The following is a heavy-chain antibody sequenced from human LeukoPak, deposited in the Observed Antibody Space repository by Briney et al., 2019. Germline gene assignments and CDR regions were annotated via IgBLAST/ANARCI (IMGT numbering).Heavy chain of an antibody. CDR2: TNWNGGST. J-gene: IGHJ4*02. V-gene: IGHV3-20*04. Sequence: GGSLRLSCAASGVTFANYGRSWVRQAPGKGLEWVSGTNWNGGSTGYADSVKGRFTISRDNSKNTASLQMNTLRSDDTAIYYCARSDRGVVYFDYWGQGALVTVSS. D-gene: IGHD2-15*01. CDR1: GVTFANYG. CDR3: ARSDRGVVYFDY.